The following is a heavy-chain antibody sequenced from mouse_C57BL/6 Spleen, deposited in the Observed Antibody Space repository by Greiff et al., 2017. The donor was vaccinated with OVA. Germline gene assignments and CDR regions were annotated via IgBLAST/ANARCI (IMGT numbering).Heavy chain of an antibody. CDR1: GYTFTSYW. J-gene: IGHJ1*03. V-gene: IGHV1-64*01. CDR3: ARLNYYGSSHWYFDV. D-gene: IGHD1-1*01. CDR2: IHPNSGST. Sequence: QVQLQQPVAELVKPGASVKLSCKASGYTFTSYWMHWVKQRPGQGLEWIGMIHPNSGSTNYNEKFKSKATLTVDKSSSTAYMQLSSLTSEDSAVYYCARLNYYGSSHWYFDVWGTGTTVTVSS.